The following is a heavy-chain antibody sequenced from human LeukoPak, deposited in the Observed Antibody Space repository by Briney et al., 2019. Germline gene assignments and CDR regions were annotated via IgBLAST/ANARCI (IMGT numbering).Heavy chain of an antibody. CDR3: ARDRRMRVRGHGISGTTGLDY. V-gene: IGHV3-23*01. Sequence: GGSLRLSCAASGFTFSSYAMSWVRQAPGKGLEWVSDISGNGADTKYADSVKGRFTISRDNSKKTLYLQMNSLRAEDTALYFCARDRRMRVRGHGISGTTGLDYWSQGTLVTVST. D-gene: IGHD1/OR15-1a*01. CDR1: GFTFSSYA. CDR2: ISGNGADT. J-gene: IGHJ4*02.